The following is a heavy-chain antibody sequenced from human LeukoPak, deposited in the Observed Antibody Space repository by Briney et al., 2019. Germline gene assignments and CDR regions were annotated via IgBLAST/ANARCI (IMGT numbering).Heavy chain of an antibody. V-gene: IGHV3-30-3*01. CDR2: ISYDGSNK. J-gene: IGHJ6*02. D-gene: IGHD5-18*01. Sequence: PGGSLRLSCAASGVTFSSYAMHWVRQAPGKGLEWVAVISYDGSNKYYADSVKGRFTISRDNSKNTLYLQMNSLRAEDTAVYYCARGGGRVTAMVRDYYYGMDVWGQGTTVTVSS. CDR1: GVTFSSYA. CDR3: ARGGGRVTAMVRDYYYGMDV.